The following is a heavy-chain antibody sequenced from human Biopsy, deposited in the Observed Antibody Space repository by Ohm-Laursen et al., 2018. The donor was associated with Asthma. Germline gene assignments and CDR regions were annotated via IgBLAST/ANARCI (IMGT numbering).Heavy chain of an antibody. CDR2: IYYSGTT. CDR3: VRGSSSWHHGPFHYYYGLDV. CDR1: SGSGGYMRSGNYY. J-gene: IGHJ6*02. V-gene: IGHV4-39*01. D-gene: IGHD6-13*01. Sequence: SETLSLTCSLSSGSGGYMRSGNYYWGWIRQPPGKGLEWIGRIYYSGTTYYNPSLGSRVTVSPDTAKNHFSLKLSSVTAADTAVYYCVRGSSSWHHGPFHYYYGLDVWGQGTTATVSS.